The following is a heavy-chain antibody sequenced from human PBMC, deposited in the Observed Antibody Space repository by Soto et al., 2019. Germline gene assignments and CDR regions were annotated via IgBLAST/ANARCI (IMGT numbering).Heavy chain of an antibody. J-gene: IGHJ6*03. CDR1: GGSISSSSYY. CDR2: IYYSGST. V-gene: IGHV4-39*01. CDR3: ARPVVVVPAASYYYYMDV. D-gene: IGHD2-2*01. Sequence: SETLSLTCTVSGGSISSSSYYWGWIRQPPGKGLEWIGSIYYSGSTYYNPSLKSRVTISVDTSKNQFSLKLSSVTAADTAVYYCARPVVVVPAASYYYYMDVWGKGTTVTVSS.